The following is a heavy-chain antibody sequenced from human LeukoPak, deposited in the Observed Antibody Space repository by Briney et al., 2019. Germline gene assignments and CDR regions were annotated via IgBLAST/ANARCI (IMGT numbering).Heavy chain of an antibody. CDR2: ISWNSGSI. V-gene: IGHV3-9*01. CDR3: AKDLYLYYDILTGYQIDY. Sequence: SLRLSCAASGFTFDDYAMHWVRQAPGKGLEWVSGISWNSGSIGYADSVKGRFTISRDNAKNSLYLQINSLRAEDTALYYCAKDLYLYYDILTGYQIDYWGQGTLVTVSS. D-gene: IGHD3-9*01. J-gene: IGHJ4*02. CDR1: GFTFDDYA.